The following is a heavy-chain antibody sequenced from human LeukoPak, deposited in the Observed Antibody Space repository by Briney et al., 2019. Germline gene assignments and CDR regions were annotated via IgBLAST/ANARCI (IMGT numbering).Heavy chain of an antibody. J-gene: IGHJ4*02. Sequence: ASVKVSCKASGSTFTDYYMHWVRQAPGQGLEWMGWINPNSGGTNFAQKFQGRVTMPRDTSISTAYMELNRLRSDDTAVYYCARATYSSSSVFLDYWGQGTLVTVSS. V-gene: IGHV1-2*02. CDR3: ARATYSSSSVFLDY. D-gene: IGHD6-6*01. CDR1: GSTFTDYY. CDR2: INPNSGGT.